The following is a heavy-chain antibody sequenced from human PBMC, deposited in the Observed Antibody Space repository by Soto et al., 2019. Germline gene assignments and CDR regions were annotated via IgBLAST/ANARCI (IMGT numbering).Heavy chain of an antibody. CDR1: GGTFSSYT. D-gene: IGHD3-10*01. J-gene: IGHJ5*02. Sequence: QVQLVQSGAEVKKPGSSVKVSCKASGGTFSSYTISWVRQAPGQGLEWMGRIIPILGMANYAQKFQGRVTITADKSTSTAYMELSSLRSEDTAVDYCARAPKYYGSGTILWFDPWGQGTLVTVSS. CDR3: ARAPKYYGSGTILWFDP. V-gene: IGHV1-69*02. CDR2: IIPILGMA.